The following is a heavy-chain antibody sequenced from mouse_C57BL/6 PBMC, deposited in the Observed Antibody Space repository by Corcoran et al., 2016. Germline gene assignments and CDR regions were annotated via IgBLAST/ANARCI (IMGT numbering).Heavy chain of an antibody. J-gene: IGHJ2*01. CDR3: ARKGTTVVATDYFDY. Sequence: QVQLQQSGPELVKPGASVKISCKASGYTFTDYYINWVKQRPGQGLEWIGWIFPGSGSTYYNEKFKGKATLTVDKSSSTVYMLLSSLTSEDSAVYFCARKGTTVVATDYFDYWGQGTTLTVSS. CDR1: GYTFTDYY. CDR2: IFPGSGST. D-gene: IGHD1-1*01. V-gene: IGHV1-75*01.